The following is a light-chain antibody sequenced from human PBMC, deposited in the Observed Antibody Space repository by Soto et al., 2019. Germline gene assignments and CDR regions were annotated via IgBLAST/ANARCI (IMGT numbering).Light chain of an antibody. Sequence: EVVLTQSPATLSLSPGDRATLSCRASQSVSSYFAWYQQKPGQAPRPLIYDASNRATGIPARFSGSGSGTDFTLTISSLEPEDFAVYYCQQRSNWPPTFGQGTRLEIK. V-gene: IGKV3-11*01. CDR1: QSVSSY. CDR3: QQRSNWPPT. CDR2: DAS. J-gene: IGKJ5*01.